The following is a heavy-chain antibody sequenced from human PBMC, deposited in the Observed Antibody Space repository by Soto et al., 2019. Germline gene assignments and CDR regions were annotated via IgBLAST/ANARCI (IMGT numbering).Heavy chain of an antibody. J-gene: IGHJ5*02. V-gene: IGHV1-8*02. Sequence: QEQLVQSAAEVKKPGASVKVSCMTSGYTFNDYEINWVRQATGQGLEWIGWMNPNSGETGYAQRFQGRVTMTTSSSLSTAYLELSSLTSDDTAVYHCVRIAMPARPRWYNWFDPWGQGTLVTVSS. CDR2: MNPNSGET. CDR3: VRIAMPARPRWYNWFDP. D-gene: IGHD2-2*01. CDR1: GYTFNDYE.